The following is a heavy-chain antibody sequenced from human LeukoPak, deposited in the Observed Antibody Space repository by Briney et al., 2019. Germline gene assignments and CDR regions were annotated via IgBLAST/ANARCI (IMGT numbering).Heavy chain of an antibody. D-gene: IGHD2-2*01. CDR1: GFTFGDYA. CDR2: IRSKVYGETT. Sequence: GGSLRLSCTASGFTFGDYAMSWARQAPGQGLEWLGFIRSKVYGETTEYAASVNGRFTVSRDDSNSLAYLQMNSLQTEDTAVYYCTRLVPYLDYWGQGTLVTVSS. CDR3: TRLVPYLDY. J-gene: IGHJ4*02. V-gene: IGHV3-49*04.